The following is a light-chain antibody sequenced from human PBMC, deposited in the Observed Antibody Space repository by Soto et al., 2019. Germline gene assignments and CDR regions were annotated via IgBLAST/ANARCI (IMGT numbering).Light chain of an antibody. CDR3: QHYKSYSEE. CDR1: QTISSW. V-gene: IGKV1-5*03. J-gene: IGKJ1*01. CDR2: KAS. Sequence: DIQMTQSPSDMSASVGDRVTITCRASQTISSWLAWYQQKPGKAPKLLIYKASTLKSGVPSRFSGSGSGTEFTLTISSLQPEDFATYYCQHYKSYSEEVGQGTKVDSK.